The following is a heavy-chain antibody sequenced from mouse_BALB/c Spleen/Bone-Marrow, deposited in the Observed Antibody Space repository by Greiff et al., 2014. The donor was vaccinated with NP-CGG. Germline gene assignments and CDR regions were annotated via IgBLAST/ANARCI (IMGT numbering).Heavy chain of an antibody. CDR2: ISNGSSTI. V-gene: IGHV5-17*02. CDR1: GFTFSSFG. Sequence: EVHQVESGGGLVQPGGSRKLSCAASGFTFSSFGMHWVRQAPEKGLEWVAYISNGSSTIYYADTVKGRFTISRDNPKNTLFLQMTSLRSEDTAMYYCARKGAMITHYYAMDYWGQGTSVTVSS. D-gene: IGHD2-4*01. CDR3: ARKGAMITHYYAMDY. J-gene: IGHJ4*01.